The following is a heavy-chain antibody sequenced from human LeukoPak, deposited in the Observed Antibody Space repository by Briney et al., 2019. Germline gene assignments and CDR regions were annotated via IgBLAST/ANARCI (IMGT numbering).Heavy chain of an antibody. CDR3: ARDVVGSLDY. V-gene: IGHV3-7*01. Sequence: PGGSLRLSCAASGFTFSSYWMAWVRQAPGKGLEWVANIKGDESARHQADSVKGRFTISRDSTRNSLYLQMTNLRGDDTAVYYCARDVVGSLDYWGQGTLVTVSS. CDR1: GFTFSSYW. J-gene: IGHJ4*02. CDR2: IKGDESAR. D-gene: IGHD1-26*01.